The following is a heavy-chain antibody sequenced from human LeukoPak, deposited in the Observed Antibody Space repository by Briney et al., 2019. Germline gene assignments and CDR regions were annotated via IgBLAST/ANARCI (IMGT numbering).Heavy chain of an antibody. V-gene: IGHV1-69*01. CDR1: GGTFSSYA. D-gene: IGHD6-13*01. CDR3: AKFLVRVLVRSWFDP. Sequence: SVKVSCKASGGTFSSYAISWVRQAPGQGLEGMGGIIPIFGTANYAQKLQGRVTITADESTRTAYMELSSLRSADTAVYYCAKFLVRVLVRSWFDPWGQRTLVTVSS. CDR2: IIPIFGTA. J-gene: IGHJ5*02.